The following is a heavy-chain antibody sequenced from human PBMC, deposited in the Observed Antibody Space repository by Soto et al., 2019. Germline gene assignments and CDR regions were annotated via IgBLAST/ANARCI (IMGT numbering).Heavy chain of an antibody. CDR3: ARVYCSGGSCYSIDY. Sequence: QVQLVQSGAEVKKPGASVKVSCKASGNTFTSYYMHWVRQAPGQGLEWMGIINPSGSSTYAQKFQGRVTITRDTSTGTVYMELSSLRSEDTAVYYCARVYCSGGSCYSIDYWGQGTLVTVSS. D-gene: IGHD2-15*01. CDR1: GNTFTSYY. CDR2: INPSGSST. V-gene: IGHV1-46*03. J-gene: IGHJ4*02.